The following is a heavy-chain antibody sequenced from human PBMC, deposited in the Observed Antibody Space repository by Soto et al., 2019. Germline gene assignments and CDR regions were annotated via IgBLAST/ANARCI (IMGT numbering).Heavy chain of an antibody. D-gene: IGHD2-15*01. CDR1: GFTFSSYA. Sequence: EVQVVEAGGGLVQPGGSLRLSCSASGFTFSSYALHWVRQAPGEGLEYVSGISSNGGSIFYADSVKGRFTISRDNSKNTLYLQMTGLRLDDTAVYSCVKDRFRGTSGYFDSWGQGTLVTVSS. CDR2: ISSNGGSI. J-gene: IGHJ4*02. V-gene: IGHV3-64D*08. CDR3: VKDRFRGTSGYFDS.